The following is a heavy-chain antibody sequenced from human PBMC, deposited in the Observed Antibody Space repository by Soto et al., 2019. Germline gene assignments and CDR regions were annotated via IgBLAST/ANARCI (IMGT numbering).Heavy chain of an antibody. CDR2: INPNSGGT. CDR3: AREPTTAKPEGVDF. D-gene: IGHD1-1*01. CDR1: GYTFSDYY. V-gene: IGHV1-2*02. Sequence: ASVKVSCKXSGYTFSDYYIHWVRQAPGQGLEWMGWINPNSGGTKYAPKFQGGVTMTRDTSITTAYMELSRLRSGDTAVYYCAREPTTAKPEGVDFWGQGTLVTVSS. J-gene: IGHJ4*02.